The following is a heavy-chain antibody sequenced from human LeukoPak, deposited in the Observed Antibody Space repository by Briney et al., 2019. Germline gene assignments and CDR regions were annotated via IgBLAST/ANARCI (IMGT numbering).Heavy chain of an antibody. D-gene: IGHD4-17*01. CDR2: IYYSGST. J-gene: IGHJ5*02. V-gene: IGHV4-59*01. CDR3: ARLHDYGDDGWFDP. Sequence: PSETLSLICTVSGGSISSYYWSWIRQPPGKGLEWIGYIYYSGSTNYNPSLKSRVTISVDSSKNQFSLKLSSVTAADTAVYYCARLHDYGDDGWFDPWGQGTLVTVSS. CDR1: GGSISSYY.